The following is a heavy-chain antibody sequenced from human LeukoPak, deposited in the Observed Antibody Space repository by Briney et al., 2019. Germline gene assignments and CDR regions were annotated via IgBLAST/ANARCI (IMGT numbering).Heavy chain of an antibody. Sequence: PSETLSLTCAVYGGSFSGYYWSWIRQPPGKGLEWIGEINHSGSTNYNPSLKSRVTISVDTSKNQFSLKLSSVTAADTAVYYCARAYSGYVGQWLVLNGGRWFDPWGQGTLVTVSS. CDR1: GGSFSGYY. CDR2: INHSGST. CDR3: ARAYSGYVGQWLVLNGGRWFDP. J-gene: IGHJ5*02. D-gene: IGHD5-12*01. V-gene: IGHV4-34*01.